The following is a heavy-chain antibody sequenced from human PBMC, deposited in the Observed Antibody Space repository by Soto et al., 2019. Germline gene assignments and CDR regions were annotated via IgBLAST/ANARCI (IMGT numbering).Heavy chain of an antibody. Sequence: VQLVESGGGVVQPGRSLRLSCAASGFIFSSYGMHWVRQAPGKGLEWVAVISYHGTNKYYADSLKGRFTISRDNSKNTLYLQMDSLRPEDTAVYYCAKYADYGDYRDWFDPRGQGTLVTVSS. V-gene: IGHV3-30*18. CDR1: GFIFSSYG. D-gene: IGHD4-17*01. J-gene: IGHJ5*02. CDR3: AKYADYGDYRDWFDP. CDR2: ISYHGTNK.